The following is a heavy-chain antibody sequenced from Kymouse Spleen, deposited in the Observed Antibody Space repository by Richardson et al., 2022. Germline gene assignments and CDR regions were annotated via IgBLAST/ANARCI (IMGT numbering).Heavy chain of an antibody. V-gene: IGHV3-13*01. CDR3: ARAYSSSWYFDY. D-gene: IGHD6-13*01. CDR2: IGTAGDT. J-gene: IGHJ4*02. CDR1: GFTFSSYD. Sequence: EVQLVESGGGLVQPGGSLRLSCAASGFTFSSYDMHWVRQATGKGLEWVSAIGTAGDTYYPGSVKGRFTISRENAKNSLYLQMNSLRAGDTAVYYCARAYSSSWYFDYWGQGTLVTVSS.